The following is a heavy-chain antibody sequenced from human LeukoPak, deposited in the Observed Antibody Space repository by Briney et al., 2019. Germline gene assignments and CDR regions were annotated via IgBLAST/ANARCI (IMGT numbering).Heavy chain of an antibody. CDR1: GFTFSSYW. Sequence: PGGSLRLSCAASGFTFSSYWMHWVRQAPGKGLVWVSRINPDGGSSAYADSVKSRFTISRDNAQNTLYLQMNSLRAEDTAVYYCARQATNSPVDYLGQGTLVTVSS. D-gene: IGHD2/OR15-2a*01. V-gene: IGHV3-74*01. CDR2: INPDGGSS. J-gene: IGHJ4*02. CDR3: ARQATNSPVDY.